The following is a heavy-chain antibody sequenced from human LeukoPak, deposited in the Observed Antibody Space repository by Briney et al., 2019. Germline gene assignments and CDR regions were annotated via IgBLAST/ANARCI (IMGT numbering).Heavy chain of an antibody. CDR1: GFTFDDYA. Sequence: GGSLRLSCAASGFTFDDYAMHWVRQAPGKGLEWVSGISWNSGSIGYADSVKGRFTISRDNAKNSLYLQMNSLRAEDTALYYCAKAGDYGDPIEFGYYYYMDVWGKGTTVTVSS. CDR2: ISWNSGSI. J-gene: IGHJ6*03. V-gene: IGHV3-9*01. D-gene: IGHD4-17*01. CDR3: AKAGDYGDPIEFGYYYYMDV.